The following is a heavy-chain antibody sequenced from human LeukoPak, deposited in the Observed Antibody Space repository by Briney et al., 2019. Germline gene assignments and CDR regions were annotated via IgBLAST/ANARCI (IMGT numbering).Heavy chain of an antibody. D-gene: IGHD5-24*01. Sequence: SVKVSCKASGGAFSSYAISWVRQAPGQGLEWMGGIIPIFGTANYAQKFQGRVTITADESTSTAYMELSSLRSEDTAVYYCARASLVDGYNIGLDYWGQGTLVTVSS. CDR3: ARASLVDGYNIGLDY. V-gene: IGHV1-69*01. J-gene: IGHJ4*02. CDR2: IIPIFGTA. CDR1: GGAFSSYA.